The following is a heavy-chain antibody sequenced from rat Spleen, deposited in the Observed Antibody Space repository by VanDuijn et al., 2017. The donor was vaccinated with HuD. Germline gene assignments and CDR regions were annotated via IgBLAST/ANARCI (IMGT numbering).Heavy chain of an antibody. V-gene: IGHV2-1*01. D-gene: IGHD5-1*01. CDR2: IWGDGST. Sequence: QVQLKESGPGLVQPSQTLSLTCTVSGFSLTSNSVHWVRQPPGKGLEWMGGIWGDGSTDYNSALKSRLSISRDTSKSQVFLKMNSLQTDDTAIYFCTQGVDAWGQGASVTVSS. CDR1: GFSLTSNS. CDR3: TQGVDA. J-gene: IGHJ4*01.